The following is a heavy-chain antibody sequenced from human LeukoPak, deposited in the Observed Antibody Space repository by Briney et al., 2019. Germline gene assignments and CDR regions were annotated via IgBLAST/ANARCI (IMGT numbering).Heavy chain of an antibody. V-gene: IGHV3-30*02. J-gene: IGHJ4*02. CDR1: GFTFSSYG. D-gene: IGHD5-12*01. CDR3: AKEDIVATY. Sequence: GGSLRLSCAASGFTFSSYGMHWVRQAPGKGLEWVAFIRYDGSNKYYADSMKGRFTISRDNSKNTLYLQMNSLRAEDTAVYYCAKEDIVATYWGQGTLVTVSS. CDR2: IRYDGSNK.